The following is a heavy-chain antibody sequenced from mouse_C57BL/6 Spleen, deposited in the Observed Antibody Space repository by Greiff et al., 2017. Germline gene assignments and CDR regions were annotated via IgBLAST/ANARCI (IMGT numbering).Heavy chain of an antibody. CDR3: ARSYDYDVWD. Sequence: QVQLQQPGAELVKPGASVKLSCKASGYTFTSYWMHWVKQRPGQGLEWIGMIHPNSGSTNYNEKFKSKATLTVDKSSSTAYLQLSSLTSEDSAVYYCARSYDYDVWDWGQGTLVTVSA. CDR2: IHPNSGST. V-gene: IGHV1-64*01. J-gene: IGHJ3*01. D-gene: IGHD2-4*01. CDR1: GYTFTSYW.